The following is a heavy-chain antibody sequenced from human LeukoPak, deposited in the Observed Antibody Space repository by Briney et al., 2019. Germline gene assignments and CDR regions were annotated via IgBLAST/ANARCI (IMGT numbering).Heavy chain of an antibody. J-gene: IGHJ4*02. CDR3: AGQSYYYGSGTF. D-gene: IGHD3-10*01. CDR2: IYYSGST. V-gene: IGHV4-59*08. CDR1: GGSTSSYY. Sequence: PSETLSLTCTVSGGSTSSYYWSWIRQPPGKGLEWIGYIYYSGSTNYNPSLKSRVTISVDTSKNQFSLKLSSVTAADMAVYYCAGQSYYYGSGTFWGQGTLVTVSS.